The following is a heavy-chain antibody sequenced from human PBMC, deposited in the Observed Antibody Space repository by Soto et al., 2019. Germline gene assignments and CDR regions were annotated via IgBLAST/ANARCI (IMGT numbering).Heavy chain of an antibody. D-gene: IGHD5-12*01. CDR1: GGSIRSYD. V-gene: IGHV4-4*07. J-gene: IGHJ3*01. Sequence: QVQVQESGPGLVKPSETLSLTCSVSGGSIRSYDWHWIRQSAGKGPEWIGRINISGATNYNPSLKSRVTILLDRSNNQCSLIRNPVTAAGTAVYFCARLYSNSWPFDFWGQGTLVSVSS. CDR3: ARLYSNSWPFDF. CDR2: INISGAT.